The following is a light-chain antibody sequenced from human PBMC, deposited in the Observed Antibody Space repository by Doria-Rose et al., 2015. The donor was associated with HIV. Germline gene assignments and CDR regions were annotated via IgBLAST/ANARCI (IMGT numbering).Light chain of an antibody. CDR2: AAP. CDR1: QDSSNY. Sequence: RVTITCRASQDSSNYLAWYQQKPGKAPKLLIYAAPTLQSGVPSRFSGSGSGTDFTLTISYLQSEDFATYYCQQYYSYPPTFGQGTKVEVK. V-gene: IGKV1-8*01. J-gene: IGKJ1*01. CDR3: QQYYSYPPT.